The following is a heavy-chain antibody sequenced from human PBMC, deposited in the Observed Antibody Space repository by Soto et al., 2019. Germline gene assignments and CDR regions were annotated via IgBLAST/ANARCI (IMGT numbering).Heavy chain of an antibody. CDR3: ARAGYDILTGYSKYWYFDL. D-gene: IGHD3-9*01. CDR2: ISAYNGNT. Sequence: ASVKVSCKASGYTFTSYGISWLRQAPGQGLEWMGWISAYNGNTNYAQKLQGRVTITTDTSTSTAYMELRSLRSDDTAVYYCARAGYDILTGYSKYWYFDLWGRGTLVTVSS. J-gene: IGHJ2*01. V-gene: IGHV1-18*01. CDR1: GYTFTSYG.